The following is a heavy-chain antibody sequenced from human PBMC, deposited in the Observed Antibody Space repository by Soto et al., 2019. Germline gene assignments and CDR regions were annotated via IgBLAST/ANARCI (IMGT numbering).Heavy chain of an antibody. Sequence: GGSLRLSCAASGFTFSSYAMHWVRQAPGKGLEWVAVISYDGSNKYYADSVKGRFTISRDNSKNTLYLQMNSLRAEDTAVYYCARDSGSYTYYYYYGTDVWGQGTTVTVSS. V-gene: IGHV3-30-3*01. CDR2: ISYDGSNK. CDR1: GFTFSSYA. J-gene: IGHJ6*02. D-gene: IGHD1-26*01. CDR3: ARDSGSYTYYYYYGTDV.